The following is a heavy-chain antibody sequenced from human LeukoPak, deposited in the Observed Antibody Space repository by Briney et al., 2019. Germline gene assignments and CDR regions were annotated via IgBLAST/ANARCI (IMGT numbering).Heavy chain of an antibody. Sequence: ASVKVSCKASGYTFTSYGISWVRQAPGQGLEWMGWISAYNGNTNYAQKLQGRVTMTTNTSTSTAYMELRSLRSDDTAVYYCARDGRQYCSSTSCYTAHYDYWGQGTLVTVSS. V-gene: IGHV1-18*01. D-gene: IGHD2-2*02. J-gene: IGHJ4*02. CDR2: ISAYNGNT. CDR3: ARDGRQYCSSTSCYTAHYDY. CDR1: GYTFTSYG.